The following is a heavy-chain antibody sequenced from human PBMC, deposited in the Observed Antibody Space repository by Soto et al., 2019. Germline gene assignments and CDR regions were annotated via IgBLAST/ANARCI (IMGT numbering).Heavy chain of an antibody. V-gene: IGHV1-8*01. D-gene: IGHD3-10*01. J-gene: IGHJ6*02. CDR3: ARGYMVRGVICDYYGMDV. CDR1: GYHFTSYD. CDR2: MNPNSGNT. Sequence: ASVKVSCKASGYHFTSYDINWVRQATGQGLEWMGWMNPNSGNTGYAQKFQGRVTMTRNTSISTAYMELSSLRSEDTAVYYCARGYMVRGVICDYYGMDVWGQGTTVTVSS.